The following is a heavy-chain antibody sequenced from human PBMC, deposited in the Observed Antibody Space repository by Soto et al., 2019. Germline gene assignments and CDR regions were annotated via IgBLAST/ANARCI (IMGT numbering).Heavy chain of an antibody. J-gene: IGHJ3*02. CDR2: ISSSSSYI. CDR3: AKEYSSGWYPVGAFDI. D-gene: IGHD6-19*01. CDR1: GFSFSSYS. V-gene: IGHV3-21*01. Sequence: GGSLRLSCAASGFSFSSYSMNWVRQAPGKGLEWVSSISSSSSYIYYADSVKGRFTISRDNAKNSLYLQMNSLRAEDTAVYYCAKEYSSGWYPVGAFDIWGQGTMVTVSS.